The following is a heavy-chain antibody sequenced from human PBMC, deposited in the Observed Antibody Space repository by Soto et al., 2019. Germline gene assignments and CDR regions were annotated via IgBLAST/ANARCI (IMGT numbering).Heavy chain of an antibody. Sequence: KVAWQSAGYTFTSYGISWRRKKQGKGLEWMGWISAYNGNTNYAQKLQGRVTMTTDTSTSTAYMELRSLRSDDTAVYYCARDHHGDYSSDYWGQGTLVTVSS. V-gene: IGHV1-18*01. CDR1: GYTFTSYG. J-gene: IGHJ4*02. D-gene: IGHD2-21*02. CDR2: ISAYNGNT. CDR3: ARDHHGDYSSDY.